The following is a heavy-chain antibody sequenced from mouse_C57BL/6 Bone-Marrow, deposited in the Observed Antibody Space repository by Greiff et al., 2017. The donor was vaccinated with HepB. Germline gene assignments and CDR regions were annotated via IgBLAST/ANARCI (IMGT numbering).Heavy chain of an antibody. V-gene: IGHV1-4*01. CDR3: ARWGITTVVATSRWYFDV. CDR1: GYTFTSYT. D-gene: IGHD1-1*01. J-gene: IGHJ1*03. Sequence: QVQLQQSGAELARPGASVKMSCKASGYTFTSYTMHWVKQRPGQGLEWIGYINPSSGYTKYNQKFKDKATLTADKSSSTAYMQLSSLTSEDSAVYYCARWGITTVVATSRWYFDVWGTGTTVTVSS. CDR2: INPSSGYT.